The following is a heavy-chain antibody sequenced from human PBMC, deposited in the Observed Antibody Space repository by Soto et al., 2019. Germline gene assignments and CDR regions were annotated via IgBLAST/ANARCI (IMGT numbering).Heavy chain of an antibody. Sequence: EVQLVESEGGLVQPGGSLRLSCAASGFTFSNYAMHWVRQPTGKGLEWVSGIGAAGDTYYPGSVKGRFTISRENAKNSLYLQMNSLRAGDTAVYYCAAGGVTSVAQFDYWGQGTLVTVSS. CDR3: AAGGVTSVAQFDY. D-gene: IGHD3-16*01. CDR1: GFTFSNYA. CDR2: IGAAGDT. V-gene: IGHV3-13*01. J-gene: IGHJ4*02.